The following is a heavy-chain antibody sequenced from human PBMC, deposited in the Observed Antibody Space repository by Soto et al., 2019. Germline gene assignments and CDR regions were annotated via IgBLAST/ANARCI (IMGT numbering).Heavy chain of an antibody. Sequence: EVQLLESGGGLVQPGGSLRLSCAASGFTFSSYAMSWVRQAPGKGLEWVSAISGSGGSTYYADSVKGRFTISRDNSKNTLYLQMNSLRAEDTAVYYCAKVGYCSGGSCYDAIDYWGQGTLVTVSS. CDR1: GFTFSSYA. CDR2: ISGSGGST. CDR3: AKVGYCSGGSCYDAIDY. V-gene: IGHV3-23*01. J-gene: IGHJ4*02. D-gene: IGHD2-15*01.